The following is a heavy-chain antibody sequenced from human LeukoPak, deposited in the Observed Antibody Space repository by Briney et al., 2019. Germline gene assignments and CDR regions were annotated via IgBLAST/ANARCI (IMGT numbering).Heavy chain of an antibody. Sequence: PAETLSLTCSVSGGSISSSTYYWGWIRQTPGKGLEWIGSVYYGGSIFYNPSLKSRVTISVATSKNQFSLKLSSVTAADTAVYYCARVGSRNSMIVVLFDYWGQGTLVTVSS. CDR3: ARVGSRNSMIVVLFDY. CDR2: VYYGGSI. D-gene: IGHD3-22*01. J-gene: IGHJ4*02. CDR1: GGSISSSTYY. V-gene: IGHV4-39*01.